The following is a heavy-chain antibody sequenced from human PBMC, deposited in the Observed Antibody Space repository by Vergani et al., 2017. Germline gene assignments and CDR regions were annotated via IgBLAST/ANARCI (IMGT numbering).Heavy chain of an antibody. V-gene: IGHV1-46*01. CDR3: ARDPPYYDILTGYPPFDY. CDR2: INPSGGST. D-gene: IGHD3-9*01. Sequence: QVQLVQSGAEVKKPGASVKVSCKASGYPFTSYYMHWVRQAPGQGLEWMGIINPSGGSTSYAQKFQGRVTMTRDTSTSTVYMELSSLRSEDTAEYYCARDPPYYDILTGYPPFDYWGQGTLVTVSS. J-gene: IGHJ4*02. CDR1: GYPFTSYY.